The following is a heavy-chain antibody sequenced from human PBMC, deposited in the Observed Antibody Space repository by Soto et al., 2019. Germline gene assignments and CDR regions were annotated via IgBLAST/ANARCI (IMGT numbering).Heavy chain of an antibody. CDR2: MNPNSGNT. J-gene: IGHJ3*02. V-gene: IGHV1-8*01. D-gene: IGHD2-15*01. CDR1: GYTFTSYD. Sequence: ASVKVSCKASGYTFTSYDINWVRQATGQGLEWMGWMNPNSGNTGYAQKFQGRVTMTRNTSISIAYMELSSLRSEDTAVYYCARICRGGSCYPRAVDAFDIWGKGTMVTVSS. CDR3: ARICRGGSCYPRAVDAFDI.